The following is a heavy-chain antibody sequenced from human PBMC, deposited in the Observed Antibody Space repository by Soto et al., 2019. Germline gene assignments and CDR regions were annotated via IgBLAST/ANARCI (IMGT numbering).Heavy chain of an antibody. Sequence: GGSLRLSCAASCFTFSNAWMSWVRPAPGKGLEWVGRNKSKTDGGTTDYAAPVKGRFTISRDDSKNTLYLQMNSLKTEDTAVYYCTTGWELRAVDYWGQGTLVTVSS. J-gene: IGHJ4*02. CDR1: CFTFSNAW. CDR3: TTGWELRAVDY. V-gene: IGHV3-15*07. CDR2: NKSKTDGGTT. D-gene: IGHD1-26*01.